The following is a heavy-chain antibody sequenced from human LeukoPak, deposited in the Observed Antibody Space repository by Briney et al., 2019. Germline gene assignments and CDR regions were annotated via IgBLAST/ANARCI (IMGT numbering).Heavy chain of an antibody. J-gene: IGHJ4*02. V-gene: IGHV1-2*02. CDR1: GYSFTGYY. Sequence: ASVKVSCKTSGYSFTGYYMHWVRQAPGQGLEWMGWINPKNGGTNYPQKFQGRVTMTTDTSVGTAYMELSSLASDDTAVYYCVRRGAYFDYWGQGTLVTVSS. CDR2: INPKNGGT. CDR3: VRRGAYFDY.